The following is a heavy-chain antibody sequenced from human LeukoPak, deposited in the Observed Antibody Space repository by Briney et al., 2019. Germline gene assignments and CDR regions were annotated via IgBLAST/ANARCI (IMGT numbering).Heavy chain of an antibody. J-gene: IGHJ5*02. V-gene: IGHV1-69*13. CDR1: GGTFSSYA. D-gene: IGHD6-13*01. CDR3: ARDSSSWYSQWFDP. Sequence: ASVKVSCKASGGTFSSYAISWVRQAPGQGLEWMGGIIPIFGTANYAQKFQGRVTITADESTSTAYMELSSLRSEDTAVYYCARDSSSWYSQWFDPWGQGTLVTASS. CDR2: IIPIFGTA.